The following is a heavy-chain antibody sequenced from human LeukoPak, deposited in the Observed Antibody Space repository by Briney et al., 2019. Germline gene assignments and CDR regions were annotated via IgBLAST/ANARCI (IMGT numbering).Heavy chain of an antibody. CDR3: ARECRDGYNCLDY. Sequence: GGSLRLSCAASGFTFTNYWMTWVRQAPGKGLEWVSSISSSSSYIYYADSVKGRFTISRDNAKNSLYLQMNSLRAEDTAVYYCARECRDGYNCLDYWGQGTLVTVSS. D-gene: IGHD5-24*01. CDR1: GFTFTNYW. V-gene: IGHV3-21*01. J-gene: IGHJ4*02. CDR2: ISSSSSYI.